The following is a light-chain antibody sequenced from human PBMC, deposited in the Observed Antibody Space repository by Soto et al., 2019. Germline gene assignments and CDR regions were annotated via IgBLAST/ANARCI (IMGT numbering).Light chain of an antibody. CDR1: RRDVGGYNY. J-gene: IGLJ1*01. CDR2: EVS. Sequence: SVLTQPPSASGSPGQSVTISCTGTRRDVGGYNYVSWYQQHPGKAPKLVIYEVSKRPSGVPVRFSGSKSGNTASLTVSGLQAEDEADYYCSSYAGSNNFGVFGTGTKVTVL. CDR3: SSYAGSNNFGV. V-gene: IGLV2-8*01.